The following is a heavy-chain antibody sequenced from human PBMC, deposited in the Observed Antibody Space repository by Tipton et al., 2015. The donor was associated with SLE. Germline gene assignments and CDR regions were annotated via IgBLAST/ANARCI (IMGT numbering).Heavy chain of an antibody. Sequence: TLSLTCAVSGYSISSGYYWGWIRQPPGKGLQWIGSIFHSGTTNYKSSLKSRVTISVDTSKNQFSLKLTSMTAADTAVYYCASSLRLWFGEGDAFDIWGQETMFTVSS. V-gene: IGHV4-38-2*01. CDR2: IFHSGTT. CDR3: ASSLRLWFGEGDAFDI. CDR1: GYSISSGYY. J-gene: IGHJ3*02. D-gene: IGHD3-10*01.